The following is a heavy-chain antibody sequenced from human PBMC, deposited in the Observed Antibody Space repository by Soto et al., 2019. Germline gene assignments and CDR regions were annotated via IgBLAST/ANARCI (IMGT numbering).Heavy chain of an antibody. Sequence: SETLSLTCTVSGGSTGSYYWNWIRQPPGKGLEWIAYIYSNGYSTYNPSLKSRVTMSVDTSKNQFSLKLRSVIVADTAVYHCARFVRSCSGTTCYTRADVWGQGTTVTVS. D-gene: IGHD2-2*02. V-gene: IGHV4-59*01. CDR1: GGSTGSYY. CDR3: ARFVRSCSGTTCYTRADV. J-gene: IGHJ6*02. CDR2: IYSNGYS.